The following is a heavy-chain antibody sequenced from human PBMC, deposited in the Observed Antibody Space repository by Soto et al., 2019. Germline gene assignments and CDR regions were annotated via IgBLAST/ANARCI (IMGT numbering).Heavy chain of an antibody. CDR3: ARSGDNYNVLDY. Sequence: KSGGSLRLSCAASGFSISDHYMSWIRRAPGKGLEWVSYSSNSGTFTKYADSVKGRFPISRDNAKNSLYLEINSLRGEDTAIYYCARSGDNYNVLDYWGQGTPVTVSS. CDR2: SSNSGTFT. V-gene: IGHV3-11*03. D-gene: IGHD3-10*02. CDR1: GFSISDHY. J-gene: IGHJ4*02.